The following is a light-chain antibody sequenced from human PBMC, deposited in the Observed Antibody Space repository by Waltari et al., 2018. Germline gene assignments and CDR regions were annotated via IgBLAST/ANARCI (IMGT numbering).Light chain of an antibody. CDR2: DTS. J-gene: IGKJ4*01. CDR3: QQHDGVRS. Sequence: DIQMTQSPSSLSASVGDTVTITCRASQDINKYINWYQQKPGQAPKLLIYDTSELEVGVPSRISGSGDGTDFTLTIRGLQLEDIATYYCQQHDGVRSFGGGTKVEL. V-gene: IGKV1-33*01. CDR1: QDINKY.